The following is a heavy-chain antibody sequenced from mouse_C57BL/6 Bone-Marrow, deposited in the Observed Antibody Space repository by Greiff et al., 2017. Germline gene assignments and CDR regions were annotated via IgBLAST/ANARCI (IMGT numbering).Heavy chain of an antibody. V-gene: IGHV1-85*01. Sequence: VQLQQSGPELVKPGASVKLSCKASGYTFTSYDINWVKQRPGQGLGWIGWIYPRDGSTKYNEKFKGKATLTVDTSSSTAYMELHSLTSEDSAVYFCARRIKGLYYYAMDYWGQGTSVTVSS. CDR3: ARRIKGLYYYAMDY. D-gene: IGHD1-1*01. CDR1: GYTFTSYD. J-gene: IGHJ4*01. CDR2: IYPRDGST.